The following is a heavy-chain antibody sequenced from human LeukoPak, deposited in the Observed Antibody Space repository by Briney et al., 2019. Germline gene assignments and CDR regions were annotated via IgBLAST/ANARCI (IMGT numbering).Heavy chain of an antibody. V-gene: IGHV3-74*01. J-gene: IGHJ5*02. CDR2: INSDGSST. Sequence: GGSLRLPCAASGFSFDDYAMHWVRQAPGKGLVWVSRINSDGSSTSYADSVKGRFTISRDNAKNTLYLQMNSLRAEDTAVYYCARRVIRLGFDPWGQGTLVTVSS. CDR3: ARRVIRLGFDP. CDR1: GFSFDDYA. D-gene: IGHD3-10*01.